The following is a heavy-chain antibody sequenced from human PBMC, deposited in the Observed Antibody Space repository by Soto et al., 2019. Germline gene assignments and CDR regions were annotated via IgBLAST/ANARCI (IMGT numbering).Heavy chain of an antibody. D-gene: IGHD2-2*01. V-gene: IGHV3-30-3*01. CDR1: GFTFSSYA. CDR3: ARDIIQVGVVVPAAMAPYYYYGMDV. Sequence: PGGSLRLSCAASGFTFSSYAMHWVRQAPGKGLEWVAVISYDGSNKYYADSVKGRFTISRDNSKNTLYLQMNSLRAEDTAVYYCARDIIQVGVVVPAAMAPYYYYGMDVW. CDR2: ISYDGSNK. J-gene: IGHJ6*01.